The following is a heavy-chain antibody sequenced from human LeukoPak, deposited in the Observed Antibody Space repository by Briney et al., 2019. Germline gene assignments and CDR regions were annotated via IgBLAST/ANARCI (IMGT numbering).Heavy chain of an antibody. J-gene: IGHJ3*02. CDR3: AADRGYYYDSI. CDR2: IVVDSGNT. Sequence: VASVKVSCKASGFTFTSSAMQWVRQARGQRLEWIGWIVVDSGNTNYAQKFQERVTITRDMSASTAYMELSSLRSEDTAVYYCAADRGYYYDSIWGQGTMVTVSS. CDR1: GFTFTSSA. D-gene: IGHD3-22*01. V-gene: IGHV1-58*02.